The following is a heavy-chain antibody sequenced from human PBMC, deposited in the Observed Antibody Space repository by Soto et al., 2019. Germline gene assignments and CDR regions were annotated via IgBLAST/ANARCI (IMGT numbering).Heavy chain of an antibody. CDR1: GYTFTSYA. J-gene: IGHJ6*03. CDR3: ARDGPYITMVRGKRGSGYYSTDV. V-gene: IGHV1-3*01. Sequence: GASVKVSCKASGYTFTSYAMHWVRQAPGQRLEWMGWINAGNGNTKYSQKFQGRVTITRDTSASTAYMELSSLRSEDTAVYYCARDGPYITMVRGKRGSGYYSTDVWGKGPTVTVSS. CDR2: INAGNGNT. D-gene: IGHD3-10*01.